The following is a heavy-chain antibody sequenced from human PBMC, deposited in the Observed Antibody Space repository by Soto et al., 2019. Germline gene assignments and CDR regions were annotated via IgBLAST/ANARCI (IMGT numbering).Heavy chain of an antibody. CDR3: AKSIRGLLGVRYYYGMDV. V-gene: IGHV1-8*02. CDR1: GYKFTRYD. CDR2: MNPNSGNT. Sequence: QVQLLQSGAEVKKPGASVKVYCKASGYKFTRYDINWVRQATGQGLEWMGWMNPNSGNTGYAQTFQGRVTMTRNTSVSTAYMELSSLRAADTAVYYCAKSIRGLLGVRYYYGMDVWSQGTTVTVSS. D-gene: IGHD1-26*01. J-gene: IGHJ6*02.